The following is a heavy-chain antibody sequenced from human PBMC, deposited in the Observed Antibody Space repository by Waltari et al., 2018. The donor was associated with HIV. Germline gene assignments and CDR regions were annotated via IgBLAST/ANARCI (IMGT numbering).Heavy chain of an antibody. CDR2: IKPDSGDT. CDR1: GYTFTGQY. Sequence: QVQLVQSGAEVKKPGASVKVSCKASGYTFTGQYMHWVRQAPGQGLEWMGRIKPDSGDTESAQKFQGRVTMTRDTSISTAYMEVSRLTSDDTAVYYCARFRRGGTGGDYWGQGTLVTVSS. V-gene: IGHV1-2*06. D-gene: IGHD2-8*02. J-gene: IGHJ4*02. CDR3: ARFRRGGTGGDY.